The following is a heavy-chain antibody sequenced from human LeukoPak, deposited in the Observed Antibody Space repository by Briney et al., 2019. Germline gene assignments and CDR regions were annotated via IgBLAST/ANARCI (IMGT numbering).Heavy chain of an antibody. J-gene: IGHJ3*02. CDR2: MNPNSGNT. Sequence: ASVKASCKASGYTFTSYDVNWVRQATGQGLEWMGWMNPNSGNTGYAQKFQGRVTMTRNTSITTAYMELSSLRSEDTAVYYCARGAYYGSGSYYSAFDIWGQGTMVTVSS. D-gene: IGHD3-10*01. CDR1: GYTFTSYD. V-gene: IGHV1-8*01. CDR3: ARGAYYGSGSYYSAFDI.